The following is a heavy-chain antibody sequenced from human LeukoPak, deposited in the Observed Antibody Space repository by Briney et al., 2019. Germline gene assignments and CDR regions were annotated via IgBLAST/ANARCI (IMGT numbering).Heavy chain of an antibody. CDR2: IYPGDSGT. V-gene: IGHV5-51*01. CDR3: ARRSGEYRGDAFDI. D-gene: IGHD7-27*01. CDR1: GYSFTSYW. Sequence: GESLKIPCKDSGYSFTSYWIGWVRQMPGKGLEWMGIIYPGDSGTTYSPSFQGQVTISADKSISTAYLRWSSLKASDTAMYYCARRSGEYRGDAFDIWGQGTMVTVSS. J-gene: IGHJ3*02.